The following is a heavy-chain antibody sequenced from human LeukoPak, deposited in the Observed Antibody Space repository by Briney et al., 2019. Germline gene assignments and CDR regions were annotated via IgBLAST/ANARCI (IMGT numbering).Heavy chain of an antibody. CDR1: GGSVSSGSYY. CDR2: IYYSGNT. D-gene: IGHD3-16*01. Sequence: RASETLSLTCTVSGGSVSSGSYYWSWIRQPPGKGLEWIGYIYYSGNTNCNPSLKSRVTISVDTSKDQFSLRLSSVTTADTAVYYCARDYTVSRYYYFYGMDVWGQGTTVTVSS. V-gene: IGHV4-61*01. J-gene: IGHJ6*02. CDR3: ARDYTVSRYYYFYGMDV.